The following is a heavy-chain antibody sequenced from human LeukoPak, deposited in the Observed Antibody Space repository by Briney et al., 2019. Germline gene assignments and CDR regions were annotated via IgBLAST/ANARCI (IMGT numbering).Heavy chain of an antibody. CDR2: INHSGST. Sequence: SETLSLTCAVYGGSFSGYYWRWIRQPPGKGLEWIGEINHSGSTNYNPSLKSRVTISVDTSKNQFSLKLSSVTAADTAVYYCARGTTMVRGVITTPKTFDYWGQGTLVTVSS. D-gene: IGHD3-10*01. CDR1: GGSFSGYY. CDR3: ARGTTMVRGVITTPKTFDY. V-gene: IGHV4-34*01. J-gene: IGHJ4*02.